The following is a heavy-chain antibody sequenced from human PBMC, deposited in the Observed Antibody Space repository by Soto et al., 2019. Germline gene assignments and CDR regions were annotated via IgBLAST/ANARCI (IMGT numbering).Heavy chain of an antibody. CDR1: GFTFSSYA. CDR3: GRENVVVTATHYYYYGMDV. D-gene: IGHD2-21*02. J-gene: IGHJ6*02. CDR2: ISYDGSNK. V-gene: IGHV3-30-3*01. Sequence: QVQLVESGGGVVQPGRSLRLSCAASGFTFSSYAMHWVCQAPGKGLEWVAVISYDGSNKYYADSVKGRFTISRDNSKNXLXXQMNSLRAEDTAVYYCGRENVVVTATHYYYYGMDVWGQGTTVTVSS.